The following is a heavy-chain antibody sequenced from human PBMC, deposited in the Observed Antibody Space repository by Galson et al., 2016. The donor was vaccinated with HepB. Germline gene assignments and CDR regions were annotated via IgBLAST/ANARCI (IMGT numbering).Heavy chain of an antibody. CDR3: AKGLNIFWGGYSQNYFDY. J-gene: IGHJ4*02. CDR1: GFTFDDHA. Sequence: SLRLSCAASGFTFDDHAMHWVRQAPGKGLEWVSGTSWNSGGTGYADSVKGRFTISRDNAKNSLYLQMSSLTTEDTALYYCAKGLNIFWGGYSQNYFDYWGQGTLVTVSS. D-gene: IGHD3-3*01. CDR2: TSWNSGGT. V-gene: IGHV3-9*01.